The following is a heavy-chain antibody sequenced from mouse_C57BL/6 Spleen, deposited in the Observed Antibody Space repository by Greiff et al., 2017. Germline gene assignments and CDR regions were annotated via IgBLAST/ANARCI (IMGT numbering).Heavy chain of an antibody. V-gene: IGHV1-64*01. CDR2: IHPNSGST. CDR3: AKERDYDGFAY. Sequence: VQLQQPGAELVKPGASVKLSCKASGYTFTSYWMHWVKQRPGQGLEWIGMIHPNSGSTNYNEKFKSKATLTVDKSSSTAYMQLSSLTSEDSAVYYCAKERDYDGFAYWGQGTLVTVSA. D-gene: IGHD2-3*01. J-gene: IGHJ3*01. CDR1: GYTFTSYW.